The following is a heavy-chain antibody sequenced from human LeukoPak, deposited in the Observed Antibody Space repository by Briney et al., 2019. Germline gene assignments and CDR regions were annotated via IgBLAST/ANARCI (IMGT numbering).Heavy chain of an antibody. CDR1: GFTFITYS. V-gene: IGHV3-23*01. CDR2: ITGSGAFT. CDR3: AKRSAESSGYFDY. D-gene: IGHD6-19*01. J-gene: IGHJ4*02. Sequence: GRSLRLSCAASGFTFITYSMTWVRQAPGRGLEWVSAITGSGAFTDYADSVKGRFTISRDNPKNTLYLQMNSLRAEDTAVYYCAKRSAESSGYFDYWGQGTLVTVSS.